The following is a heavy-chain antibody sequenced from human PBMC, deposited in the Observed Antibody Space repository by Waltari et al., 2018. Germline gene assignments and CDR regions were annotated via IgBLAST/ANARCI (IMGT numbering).Heavy chain of an antibody. J-gene: IGHJ6*03. D-gene: IGHD6-13*01. CDR3: ARPSSSTYYYYYMDV. CDR1: GYTFTSYD. Sequence: SCKASGYTFTSYDINWVRQATGQGLEWMGWMNPNSGNTGYAQKFQGRVTMTRNTSISTAYMELSSLRSEDTAVYYCARPSSSTYYYYYMDVWGKGTTVTVSS. V-gene: IGHV1-8*01. CDR2: MNPNSGNT.